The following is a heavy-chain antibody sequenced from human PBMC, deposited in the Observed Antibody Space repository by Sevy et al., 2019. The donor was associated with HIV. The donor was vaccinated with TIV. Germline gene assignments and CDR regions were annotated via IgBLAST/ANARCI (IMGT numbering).Heavy chain of an antibody. CDR1: GYSISSGYF. CDR3: ATEIGSWYNFDS. D-gene: IGHD6-13*01. J-gene: IGHJ4*01. CDR2: MHHSGKS. V-gene: IGHV4-38-2*01. Sequence: SETLSLTCAVSGYSISSGYFWGWVRQPPGKGLEWIGSMHHSGKSSFNPSLKSRVTISVDTSKNDFSLKLTSVTAADTAVYYGATEIGSWYNFDSWGHGTLVTISS.